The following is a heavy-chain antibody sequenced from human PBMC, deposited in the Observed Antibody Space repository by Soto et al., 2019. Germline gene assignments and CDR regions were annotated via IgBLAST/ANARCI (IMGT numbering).Heavy chain of an antibody. CDR1: GFTFDDYA. CDR2: ISWNSGSI. J-gene: IGHJ4*02. CDR3: AKDLDVRVTTRGLDY. D-gene: IGHD4-17*01. V-gene: IGHV3-9*01. Sequence: GGSLRLSCAASGFTFDDYAMHWVRQAPGKGLEWVSGISWNSGSIGYADSVKGRFTISRDNAKNSLYLQMNSLRAEDTALYYCAKDLDVRVTTRGLDYWGQGTLVTVSS.